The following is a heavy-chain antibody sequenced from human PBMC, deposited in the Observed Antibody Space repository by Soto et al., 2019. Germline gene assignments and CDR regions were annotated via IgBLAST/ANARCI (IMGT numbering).Heavy chain of an antibody. CDR2: ISWNSGSI. J-gene: IGHJ4*02. CDR3: AKGTCSSTSCYGLGFDY. V-gene: IGHV3-9*01. D-gene: IGHD2-2*01. CDR1: GFTFDDYA. Sequence: GGSLRLSCAASGFTFDDYAMHWVRQAPGKGLEWVSGISWNSGSIGYADSVKGRFTISRDNAKNSLYLQMNSLRAEDTALYYCAKGTCSSTSCYGLGFDYWGQGTLVTVSS.